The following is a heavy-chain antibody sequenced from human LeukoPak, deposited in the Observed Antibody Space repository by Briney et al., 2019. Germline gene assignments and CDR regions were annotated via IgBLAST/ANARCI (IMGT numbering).Heavy chain of an antibody. Sequence: PGGSLRLSCAASGFSFSGYGMHWVRQAPGKGLEWVAFIRYDGSNKYYADSVKGRFTISRDKSENTLSLQMNGLRVEDTAVYYCAKVMPPGRIRFYSYYMDVWGKGTTVTVS. CDR1: GFSFSGYG. CDR2: IRYDGSNK. CDR3: AKVMPPGRIRFYSYYMDV. V-gene: IGHV3-30*02. J-gene: IGHJ6*03. D-gene: IGHD2-15*01.